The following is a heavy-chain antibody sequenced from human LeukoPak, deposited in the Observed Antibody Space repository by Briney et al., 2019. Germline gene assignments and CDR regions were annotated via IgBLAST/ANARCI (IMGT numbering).Heavy chain of an antibody. J-gene: IGHJ4*02. CDR2: ISFDGRNK. CDR1: GFTFGSYG. CDR3: VKDGHSVTIFDY. V-gene: IGHV3-30*18. Sequence: PGGSLRLSCAASGFTFGSYGMHWVRQAPGKGLERVAVISFDGRNKYFGDSVKGRFSISRDNSKNTLSLQMNSLRPEDTAVYYCVKDGHSVTIFDYWGRGTLVTVSS. D-gene: IGHD4-17*01.